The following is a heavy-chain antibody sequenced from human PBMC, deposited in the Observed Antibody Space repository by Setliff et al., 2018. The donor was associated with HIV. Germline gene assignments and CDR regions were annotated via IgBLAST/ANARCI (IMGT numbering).Heavy chain of an antibody. CDR2: ISGGGGST. CDR3: AKNRNRYYYDNSGYPDY. J-gene: IGHJ4*02. Sequence: PGGSLRLSCAASGFTFSNYAVSWVRQAPGKGLEWVSLISGGGGSTYYADSVKGRFTISRDNSKNTLYLQMNSLRAEDTAVYYCAKNRNRYYYDNSGYPDYWGQGTLGTVSS. D-gene: IGHD3-22*01. CDR1: GFTFSNYA. V-gene: IGHV3-23*01.